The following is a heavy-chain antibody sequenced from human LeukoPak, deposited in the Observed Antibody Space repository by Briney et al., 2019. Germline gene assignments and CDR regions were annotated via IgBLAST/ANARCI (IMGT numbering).Heavy chain of an antibody. J-gene: IGHJ5*02. CDR2: ISSSSSYI. D-gene: IGHD3-22*01. V-gene: IGHV3-21*01. CDR3: ARDLGDDSSGNWFDP. CDR1: GFTFSSYS. Sequence: GSLRLSCAASGFTFSSYSMNWVRQAPGKGLEWVSSISSSSSYIYYADSVKGRFTISRDNAKNSLYLQMNSLRAEDTAVYYCARDLGDDSSGNWFDPWGQGTLVTVSS.